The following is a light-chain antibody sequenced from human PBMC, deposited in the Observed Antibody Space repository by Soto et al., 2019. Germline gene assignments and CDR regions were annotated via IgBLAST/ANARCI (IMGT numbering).Light chain of an antibody. J-gene: IGLJ1*01. V-gene: IGLV2-8*01. Sequence: QSVLTQPPSASGSPGQSVTISCTGTSSDVGGYNYVSWYQQHPGKAPKLMIYEVNKRPSGVPDHFSGSKSGNTASLTVSGPQAEDEADYYCSSYAGSNINYVFGTGTKLTVL. CDR2: EVN. CDR1: SSDVGGYNY. CDR3: SSYAGSNINYV.